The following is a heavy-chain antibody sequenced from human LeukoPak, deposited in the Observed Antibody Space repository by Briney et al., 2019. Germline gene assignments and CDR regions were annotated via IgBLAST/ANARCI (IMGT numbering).Heavy chain of an antibody. CDR1: GYTFTSYG. V-gene: IGHV1-18*01. Sequence: ASVKVSCKASGYTFTSYGISWVRQAPGQGFEWMGWISAYNGNTNYAQKLQGRVTMTTDTSTSTAYMELRSLRSDDTAVYYCARAPLPAAAEGYWFDPWGQGTLVTVSS. D-gene: IGHD2-2*01. CDR3: ARAPLPAAAEGYWFDP. J-gene: IGHJ5*02. CDR2: ISAYNGNT.